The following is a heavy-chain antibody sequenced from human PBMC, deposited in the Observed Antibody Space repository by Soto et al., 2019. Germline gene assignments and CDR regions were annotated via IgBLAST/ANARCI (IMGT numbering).Heavy chain of an antibody. CDR3: ASPNLAGSDNLYFDL. D-gene: IGHD2-21*01. CDR1: GGSISSGDYY. CDR2: IYYRGST. V-gene: IGHV4-30-4*01. Sequence: QVQLQESGPGLVKPSQTLSLTCTVSGGSISSGDYYWSWIRQPPGKGLEWIGYIYYRGSTYYNPSLKSRVTMSVDTSKNQFSLKLSSVTAADTAVYYCASPNLAGSDNLYFDLWGRGTLVTVSS. J-gene: IGHJ2*01.